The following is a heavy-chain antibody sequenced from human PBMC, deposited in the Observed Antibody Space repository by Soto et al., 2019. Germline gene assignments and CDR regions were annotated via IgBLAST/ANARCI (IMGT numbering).Heavy chain of an antibody. CDR3: ARYCSGGSCYPNYYYYGMDV. Sequence: SVKVSCKASGGTFSSYTISWVRQAPGQGLEWMGRIIPILGIANYAQKFQGRVTITADKSTSTAYMELSSLRSEDTAVYYCARYCSGGSCYPNYYYYGMDVWG. V-gene: IGHV1-69*02. CDR1: GGTFSSYT. CDR2: IIPILGIA. D-gene: IGHD2-15*01. J-gene: IGHJ6*02.